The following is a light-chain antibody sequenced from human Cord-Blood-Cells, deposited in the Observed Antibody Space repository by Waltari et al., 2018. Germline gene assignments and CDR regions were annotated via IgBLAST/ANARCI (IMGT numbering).Light chain of an antibody. CDR2: DVS. CDR1: RSHVGGYNY. Sequence: QSALTQPRSVSGSPGPSVTNSCTGTRSHVGGYNYVSWYQQHPGKAPKLMIYDVSKRPSGVPDRFSVSKSGKTASLTISGLQAEDEADYYCCSYAGSYTWVFGGGTKLTVL. J-gene: IGLJ3*02. V-gene: IGLV2-11*01. CDR3: CSYAGSYTWV.